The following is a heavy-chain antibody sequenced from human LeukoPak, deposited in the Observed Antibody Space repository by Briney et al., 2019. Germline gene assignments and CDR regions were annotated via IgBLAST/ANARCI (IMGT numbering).Heavy chain of an antibody. CDR1: GGSISSYY. J-gene: IGHJ4*02. CDR3: ARVGSSEAFDY. D-gene: IGHD1-26*01. Sequence: SETLSLTCTVSGGSISSYYWSWIRQPPGKGLEWIGYIYYSGSTNYNPSLKSRVTISVDTSKNQFSLKLSSVTAADTDVYYCARVGSSEAFDYWGQGTLVTVSS. V-gene: IGHV4-59*01. CDR2: IYYSGST.